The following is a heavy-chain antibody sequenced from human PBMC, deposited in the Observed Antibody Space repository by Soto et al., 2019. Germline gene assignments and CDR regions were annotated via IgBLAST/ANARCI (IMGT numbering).Heavy chain of an antibody. J-gene: IGHJ4*02. Sequence: SETLSLTCTVSGGSISSSSYYWGWIRQPPGKGLEWIGSIYYSGSTYYNPSLKSRVTISVDTSKNQFSLKLSSVTAADTAVYYCARHLVFFGATPGDFDYWGQGTLVTVS. CDR1: GGSISSSSYY. CDR3: ARHLVFFGATPGDFDY. D-gene: IGHD1-26*01. CDR2: IYYSGST. V-gene: IGHV4-39*01.